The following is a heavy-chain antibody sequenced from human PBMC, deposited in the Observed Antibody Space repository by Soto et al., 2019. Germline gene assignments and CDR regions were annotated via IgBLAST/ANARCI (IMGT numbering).Heavy chain of an antibody. CDR1: GFTFSSYA. D-gene: IGHD2-21*02. J-gene: IGHJ4*02. V-gene: IGHV3-30-3*01. Sequence: QVQLVESGGGVVQPGRSLRLSCAASGFTFSSYAMHWVRQAPGKGLEWVAVISYDGSNKYYADSVKGRFTISRDNSKNTLYLQMNGLRAEDTGVYYCAMSYCGGDCYSEGLDYWGQGTLVTVSS. CDR2: ISYDGSNK. CDR3: AMSYCGGDCYSEGLDY.